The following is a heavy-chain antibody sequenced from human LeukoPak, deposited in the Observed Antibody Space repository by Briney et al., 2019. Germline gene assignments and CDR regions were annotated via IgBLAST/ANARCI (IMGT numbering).Heavy chain of an antibody. Sequence: GGSLRLSCAASGFTFSSYAMSWVRQAPGKGLEWVSAISGSGGSTYYADSVKGRFTISRDNSKNTLHLQMNSLRAEDTAMYYCARDQGYSYGHSFDYWGQGTLVTVSS. CDR2: ISGSGGST. CDR1: GFTFSSYA. J-gene: IGHJ4*02. D-gene: IGHD5-18*01. CDR3: ARDQGYSYGHSFDY. V-gene: IGHV3-23*01.